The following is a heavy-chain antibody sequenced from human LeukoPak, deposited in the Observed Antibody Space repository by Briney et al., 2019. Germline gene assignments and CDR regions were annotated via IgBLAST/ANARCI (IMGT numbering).Heavy chain of an antibody. J-gene: IGHJ4*02. CDR1: AGSISSHY. D-gene: IGHD4-17*01. CDR2: LYSSGST. Sequence: PSETLSLTCTVSAGSISSHYWSWIRQPAGKGLEWIGRLYSSGSTDYNPSLKSRVTISVDTSKNQFSLKLSSVTAADTAVYYCARFTTVTTYDFDYWGQGTLVTVSS. CDR3: ARFTTVTTYDFDY. V-gene: IGHV4-4*07.